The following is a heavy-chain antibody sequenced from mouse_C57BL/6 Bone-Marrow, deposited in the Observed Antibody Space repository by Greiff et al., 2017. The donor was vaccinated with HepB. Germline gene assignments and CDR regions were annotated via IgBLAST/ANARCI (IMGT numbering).Heavy chain of an antibody. D-gene: IGHD1-1*01. CDR2: IDPSDSYT. Sequence: VQLQQPGAELVMPGASVKLSCKASGYTFTSYWMHWVKQRPGQGLEWIGEIDPSDSYTNYNRKFKGKSTLTVDKSSSTAYMQLSSLTSEDSAVYYCAREDYYGSSYYFFAYWGQGTLVTVSA. CDR3: AREDYYGSSYYFFAY. V-gene: IGHV1-69*01. CDR1: GYTFTSYW. J-gene: IGHJ3*01.